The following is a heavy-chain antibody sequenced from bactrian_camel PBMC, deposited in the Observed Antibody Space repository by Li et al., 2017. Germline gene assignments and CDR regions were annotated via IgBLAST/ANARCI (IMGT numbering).Heavy chain of an antibody. J-gene: IGHJ4*01. V-gene: IGHV3S40*01. D-gene: IGHD2*01. CDR3: ARWGMGYYEDNY. CDR2: INSGGGST. CDR1: GSTFSRSD. Sequence: QLVESGGGSVQAGGSLKLSCAASGSTFSRSDMSWVRQAPGKGLERVSGINSGGGSTYYSDSVKGRFTISRDNDKNTVYLQMNSLKSEDTALYYCARWGMGYYEDNYWGQGTQVTVS.